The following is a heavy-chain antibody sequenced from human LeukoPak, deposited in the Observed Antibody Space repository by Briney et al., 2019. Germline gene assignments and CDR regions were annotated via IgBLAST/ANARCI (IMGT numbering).Heavy chain of an antibody. Sequence: GGSLRLSCAASGFTFSSYAMHWVRQAPGKGLEWVAVISYDGSNKYYADSVKGRFTISRDNSKNTLYLQMSSLRAEDTAVYYCARDRAVATSHYFAYWGQGTLVTVSS. CDR3: ARDRAVATSHYFAY. J-gene: IGHJ4*02. D-gene: IGHD5-12*01. CDR1: GFTFSSYA. CDR2: ISYDGSNK. V-gene: IGHV3-30-3*01.